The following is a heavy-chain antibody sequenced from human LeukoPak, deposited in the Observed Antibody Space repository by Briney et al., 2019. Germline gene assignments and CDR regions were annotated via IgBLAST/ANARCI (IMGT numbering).Heavy chain of an antibody. CDR2: ISYDGSNE. Sequence: AGGSLRLSCAASGFTFSGYAMHWVRHAPGKGLEGVAVISYDGSNEYYADSVKGRFTISRDNSKNTLYLQMNSLSVEDTAVYYCARVGYYASGPFSYFDYWGQGTLVTVSS. J-gene: IGHJ4*02. CDR3: ARVGYYASGPFSYFDY. V-gene: IGHV3-30-3*01. CDR1: GFTFSGYA. D-gene: IGHD3-10*01.